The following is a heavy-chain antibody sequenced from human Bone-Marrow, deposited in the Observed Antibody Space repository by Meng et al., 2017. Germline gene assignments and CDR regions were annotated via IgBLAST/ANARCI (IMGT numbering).Heavy chain of an antibody. J-gene: IGHJ4*02. D-gene: IGHD2-2*01. Sequence: QVQLQESGPGLVKPSQTLSLICTVSGGSISTGDYYWNWIRQPPGKGLEWIGYIYHSGSTYNNPSLKSRVTISIDTSKNQFSLKLSSVTAADTAVYYCARVLCSNNNCYSSDYWGQGTLVTVSS. CDR1: GGSISTGDYY. CDR2: IYHSGST. V-gene: IGHV4-30-4*01. CDR3: ARVLCSNNNCYSSDY.